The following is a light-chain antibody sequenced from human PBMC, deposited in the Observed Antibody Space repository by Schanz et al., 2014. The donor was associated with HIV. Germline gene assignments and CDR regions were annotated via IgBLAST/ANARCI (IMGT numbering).Light chain of an antibody. J-gene: IGKJ4*01. V-gene: IGKV3-20*01. CDR1: QSVGSN. CDR3: QQYGRSPLT. Sequence: EIVLTQSPGTLSLSPGDRATLSCRASQSVGSNLAWYQQKPGQAPRIVIYGASNRATGIPHRFSGSGSGTDFTLTITRLEPEDSAVYYCQQYGRSPLTFGGGTKVEIK. CDR2: GAS.